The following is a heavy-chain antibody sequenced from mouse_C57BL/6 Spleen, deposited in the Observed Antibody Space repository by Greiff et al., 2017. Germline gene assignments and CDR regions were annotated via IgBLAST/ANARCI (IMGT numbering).Heavy chain of an antibody. CDR1: GYAFSSSW. CDR3: ARGGRDGGYYFDY. CDR2: IYPGDGDT. V-gene: IGHV1-82*01. Sequence: QVQLQQSGPELVKPGASVKISCKASGYAFSSSWMKWVKQRPGKGLLWIGRIYPGDGDTNYNGKLKGKATMTADKSSSTGYMQLSSLTAEDSAVYVCARGGRDGGYYFDYWGQGTTLTVSS. J-gene: IGHJ2*01. D-gene: IGHD3-3*01.